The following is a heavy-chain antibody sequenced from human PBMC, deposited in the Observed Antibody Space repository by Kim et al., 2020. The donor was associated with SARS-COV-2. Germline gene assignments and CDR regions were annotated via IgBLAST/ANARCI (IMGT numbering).Heavy chain of an antibody. V-gene: IGHV3-33*01. D-gene: IGHD6-6*01. CDR1: GFTFSSYG. CDR2: IWYDGSNK. Sequence: GGSLRLSCAASGFTFSSYGMHWVRQAPGKGLEWVAVIWYDGSNKYYADSVKGRFTISRDNSQNTLYLQMNNLRAEDTAVYYCARDPNGAARSRYYYYYGMDVWGQGTTVTVSS. J-gene: IGHJ6*02. CDR3: ARDPNGAARSRYYYYYGMDV.